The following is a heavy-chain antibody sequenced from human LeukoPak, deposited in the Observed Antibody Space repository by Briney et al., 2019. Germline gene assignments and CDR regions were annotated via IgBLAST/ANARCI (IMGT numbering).Heavy chain of an antibody. Sequence: PSETLSLTCTVSGGSISSGGYYWSWIRQHPGKGLEWIGYIYSSGSTYYNPSLKSRVTISVDTSKNQFSLKLSSVTAADTAVYYCAGAGQRSLQDYWGQGTLVTVSS. J-gene: IGHJ4*02. CDR1: GGSISSGGYY. V-gene: IGHV4-31*03. D-gene: IGHD5-24*01. CDR2: IYSSGST. CDR3: AGAGQRSLQDY.